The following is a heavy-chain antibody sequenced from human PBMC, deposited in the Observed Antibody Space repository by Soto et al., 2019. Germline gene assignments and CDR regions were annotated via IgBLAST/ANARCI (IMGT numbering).Heavy chain of an antibody. Sequence: SVKVSCKASGYTFTGNYMHWVRQAPGQGLEWMGWLNPNSGATDFAQRFQGRVTLTSDTSISTAYMELNRLTSDDTAVFYCARRSCGSTSCFYDYWGPGTLVTVS. V-gene: IGHV1-2*02. D-gene: IGHD2-2*01. CDR3: ARRSCGSTSCFYDY. CDR2: LNPNSGAT. J-gene: IGHJ4*02. CDR1: GYTFTGNY.